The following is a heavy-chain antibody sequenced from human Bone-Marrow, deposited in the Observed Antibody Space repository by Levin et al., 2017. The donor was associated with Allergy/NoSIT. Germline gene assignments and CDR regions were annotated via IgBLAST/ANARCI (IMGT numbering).Heavy chain of an antibody. CDR1: GYTFTSHA. V-gene: IGHV1-3*04. D-gene: IGHD6-6*01. CDR3: AREVAARPYNWFDP. CDR2: INSGNGNT. Sequence: GESLKISCKASGYTFTSHAMHWVRQAPGQRLEWMGWINSGNGNTKYSQKFRGRVTITRDTSASTAYMDLSSLRFEDTAVYYCAREVAARPYNWFDPWGQGTLVTVSS. J-gene: IGHJ5*02.